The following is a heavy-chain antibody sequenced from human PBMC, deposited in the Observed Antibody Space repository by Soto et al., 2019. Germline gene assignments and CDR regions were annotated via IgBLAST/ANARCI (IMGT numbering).Heavy chain of an antibody. Sequence: QVQLQESGPGLVKPSENLSLTCTVSGGSINNHYWSWIRQPPGKGLEWIGYIYYTGSTNYNPSLKSRVTISVDTSKNQFSLNLTSLTAADTAIYYCARSNWYSEYWGQGTLVTVSS. CDR2: IYYTGST. CDR1: GGSINNHY. J-gene: IGHJ4*02. V-gene: IGHV4-59*11. CDR3: ARSNWYSEY. D-gene: IGHD7-27*01.